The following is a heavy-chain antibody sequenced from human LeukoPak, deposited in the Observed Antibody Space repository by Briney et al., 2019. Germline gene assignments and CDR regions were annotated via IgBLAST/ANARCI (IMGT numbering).Heavy chain of an antibody. D-gene: IGHD3-3*01. J-gene: IGHJ4*02. CDR3: AHKKDDVHHSAFDY. CDR2: IYWDDDK. Sequence: SGPTLVKPTQALTQTCIFSGFSCPTTGVGVGWIRQPPVKALEWLALIYWDDDKRFSPSRKSRLTITKYTSKNQVVLTLTNIVPDYATAYCCAHKKDDVHHSAFDYWGQGTLVTVSS. CDR1: GFSCPTTGVG. V-gene: IGHV2-5*02.